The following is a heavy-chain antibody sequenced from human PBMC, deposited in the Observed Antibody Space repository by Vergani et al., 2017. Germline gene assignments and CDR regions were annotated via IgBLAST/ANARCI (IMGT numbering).Heavy chain of an antibody. CDR3: ARVNTETNGHLYYYDYMDV. J-gene: IGHJ6*03. CDR1: GGSFTSYH. CDR2: IDHTGRP. D-gene: IGHD4-11*01. Sequence: QVQLQQWGGGLLKPSETLSLTCVVNGGSFTSYHWTWIRQSPGEGLEWVGDIDHTGRPDYNPSLKSRLTMSVDKSRNQFSLTLNSVTANDTAIYFCARVNTETNGHLYYYDYMDVWGQGTAVTVS. V-gene: IGHV4-34*01.